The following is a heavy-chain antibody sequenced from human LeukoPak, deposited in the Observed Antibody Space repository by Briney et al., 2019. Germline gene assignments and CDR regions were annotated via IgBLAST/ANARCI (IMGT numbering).Heavy chain of an antibody. D-gene: IGHD4-11*01. V-gene: IGHV3-23*01. CDR3: AKGTTTVTYYFDY. J-gene: IGHJ4*02. Sequence: GGSLRLSCAASGFTFSSYAMNWVRQAPGKGLEWVSAISGSGSTTYYADSVKGRFTISRDNSKNTVYLLMSSLRAEDTAVYFCAKGTTTVTYYFDYWGQGTLVTVSS. CDR2: ISGSGSTT. CDR1: GFTFSSYA.